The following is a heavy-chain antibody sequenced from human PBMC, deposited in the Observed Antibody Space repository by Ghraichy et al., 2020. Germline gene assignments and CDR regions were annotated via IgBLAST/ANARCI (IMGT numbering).Heavy chain of an antibody. CDR2: ISSSSSYI. J-gene: IGHJ4*02. D-gene: IGHD3-22*01. CDR3: ARGLDYYDSSGTPPFDY. Sequence: GGSLRLSCAASGFTFSSYSMNWVRQAPGKGLEWVSSISSSSSYIYYADSVKGRFTISRDNAKNSLYLQMNSLRAEDTAVYYCARGLDYYDSSGTPPFDYWGQGTLVTVSS. CDR1: GFTFSSYS. V-gene: IGHV3-21*01.